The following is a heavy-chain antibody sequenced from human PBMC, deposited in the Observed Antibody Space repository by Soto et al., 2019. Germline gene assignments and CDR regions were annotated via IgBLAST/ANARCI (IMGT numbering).Heavy chain of an antibody. CDR2: IYYSGST. Sequence: SETLSLTCSVSGGSISTFYWSWIRQPPGKELEWIGYIYYSGSTNYNPSLKSRVTISVDTSKNQFSLKLSSVTAADTAFYYCARYSYGYFLSAFDIWGQGTMVTVSS. V-gene: IGHV4-59*01. D-gene: IGHD5-18*01. CDR3: ARYSYGYFLSAFDI. CDR1: GGSISTFY. J-gene: IGHJ3*02.